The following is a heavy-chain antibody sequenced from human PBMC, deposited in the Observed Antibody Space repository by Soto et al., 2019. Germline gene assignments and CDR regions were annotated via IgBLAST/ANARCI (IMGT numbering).Heavy chain of an antibody. CDR1: AGTFSSYT. Sequence: QVQLVQSGAEVKKPGSSVKVSCKASAGTFSSYTIIWVRQAPGQGLEWMGRIIPILGIANYAQKFQGRVTITADKSTSTAYMELSRVRSEDTAVYYCARTMGDGLDDKSPLWYWGQGTLVTVSS. J-gene: IGHJ4*02. V-gene: IGHV1-69*02. D-gene: IGHD2-21*01. CDR3: ARTMGDGLDDKSPLWY. CDR2: IIPILGIA.